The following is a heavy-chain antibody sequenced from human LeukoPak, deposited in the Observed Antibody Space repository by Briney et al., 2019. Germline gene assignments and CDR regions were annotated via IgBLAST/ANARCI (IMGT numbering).Heavy chain of an antibody. CDR2: IYISGNT. CDR3: ARTMSFSTQYYFDY. D-gene: IGHD3-22*01. CDR1: GGSIRSYY. V-gene: IGHV4-4*07. Sequence: SETLSLTCTVSGGSIRSYYWSWIRRPAGEGLEWIGRIYISGNTNYNPSLKSRVTMSLDTSKNQFSLNLSSVTAADTAVYYCARTMSFSTQYYFDYWGQGTLVTVSS. J-gene: IGHJ4*02.